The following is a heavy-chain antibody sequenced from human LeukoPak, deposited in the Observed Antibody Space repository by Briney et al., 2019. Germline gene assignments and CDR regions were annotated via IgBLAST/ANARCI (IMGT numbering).Heavy chain of an antibody. CDR1: GFTFSSYN. D-gene: IGHD3-22*01. J-gene: IGHJ3*02. CDR2: ISSSSSHI. Sequence: PGGSLRLSCAASGFTFSSYNMNWVRQAPGKGLEWVSSISSSSSHIYYADSVKGRFTISRDNAKNSLYLQMNSLRAEDTAVYYCASPPELDSSGYDAFDIWGQGTMVTVSS. CDR3: ASPPELDSSGYDAFDI. V-gene: IGHV3-21*01.